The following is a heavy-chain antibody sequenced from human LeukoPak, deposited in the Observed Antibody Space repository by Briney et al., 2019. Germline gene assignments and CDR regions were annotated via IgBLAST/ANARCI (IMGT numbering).Heavy chain of an antibody. CDR2: INPNSGGT. V-gene: IGHV1-2*02. D-gene: IGHD3-22*01. CDR1: GYTFTGYY. Sequence: GASVKVPCKASGYTFTGYYMHWVRQAPGQGLEWMGWINPNSGGTNYAQKFQGRVTMTRDTSISTAYMELSRLRSDDTAVYYCAGMTRGSSGYYYHFDYWGQGTLVTVSS. CDR3: AGMTRGSSGYYYHFDY. J-gene: IGHJ4*02.